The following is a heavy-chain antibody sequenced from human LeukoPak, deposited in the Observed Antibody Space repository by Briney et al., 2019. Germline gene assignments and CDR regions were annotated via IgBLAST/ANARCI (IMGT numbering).Heavy chain of an antibody. J-gene: IGHJ4*02. D-gene: IGHD2-8*01. Sequence: ASVEVSXKASGYTFTNYYIHWVRQAPGQGLEWMGWINPNTGGTNYAQKFQGRVTMTRDTSISTAYMELSRLGSDDTAGYYCARGSNRDYWGQGTLVTVSS. V-gene: IGHV1-2*02. CDR1: GYTFTNYY. CDR2: INPNTGGT. CDR3: ARGSNRDY.